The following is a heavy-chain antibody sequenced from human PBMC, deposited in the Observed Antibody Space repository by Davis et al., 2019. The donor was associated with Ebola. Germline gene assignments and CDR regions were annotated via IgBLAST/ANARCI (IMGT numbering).Heavy chain of an antibody. J-gene: IGHJ6*02. Sequence: SLKISCAASGFTFSDYYMSWIRHAPGKGLEWVSGISWNSGSIGYADSVKGRFPISRDNAKNSLYLQMNSLRAEDTALYYCAKDLKDYGDYYYYYYGMDVWGQGTTVTVSS. CDR1: GFTFSDYY. CDR2: ISWNSGSI. D-gene: IGHD4-17*01. CDR3: AKDLKDYGDYYYYYYGMDV. V-gene: IGHV3-9*01.